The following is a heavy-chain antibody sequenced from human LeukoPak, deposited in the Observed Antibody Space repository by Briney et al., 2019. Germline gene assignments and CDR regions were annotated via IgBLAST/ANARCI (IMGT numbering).Heavy chain of an antibody. D-gene: IGHD6-13*01. CDR3: ARAVAAARPYYFDY. CDR1: GFTFSSYG. V-gene: IGHV3-30*03. J-gene: IGHJ4*02. Sequence: GGSLRLSCAASGFTFSSYGMHWVRQAPGKGLEWVAVISYDGSNKYYADSVKGRFTISRDNSKNTLYLQMNSLRAEDTAVYYCARAVAAARPYYFDYWGQGTLVTVSS. CDR2: ISYDGSNK.